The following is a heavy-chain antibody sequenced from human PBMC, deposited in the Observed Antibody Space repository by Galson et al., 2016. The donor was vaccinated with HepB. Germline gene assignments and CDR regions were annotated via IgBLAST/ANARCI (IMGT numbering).Heavy chain of an antibody. CDR2: IYSGGST. V-gene: IGHV3-53*01. Sequence: SLRLSCAASGFTVSRDYMSWVRQAPGKGLEWVSVIYSGGSTYYADSVKGRFTISRDNSKNTVYLQMNRLRAEDTAVYYCARDGWDRGTIAVAGEDMDVWGKGTTVTVSS. D-gene: IGHD6-19*01. J-gene: IGHJ6*03. CDR1: GFTVSRDY. CDR3: ARDGWDRGTIAVAGEDMDV.